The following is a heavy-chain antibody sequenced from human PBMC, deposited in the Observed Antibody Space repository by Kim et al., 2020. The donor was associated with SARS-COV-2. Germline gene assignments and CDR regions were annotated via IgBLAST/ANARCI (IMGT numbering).Heavy chain of an antibody. V-gene: IGHV1-2*05. J-gene: IGHJ5*02. CDR2: INSNSGGT. CDR3: ARGAKGIVGTSEDWFDP. CDR1: GYTFTGYY. Sequence: ASVKVSCKASGYTFTGYYIHWVRQAPGQGLEWMGRINSNSGGTNYAQKFQDRVTMTRDTSISTAYMELSRLRSDDTGVYYCARGAKGIVGTSEDWFDPWGQGTLVTVSS. D-gene: IGHD1-26*01.